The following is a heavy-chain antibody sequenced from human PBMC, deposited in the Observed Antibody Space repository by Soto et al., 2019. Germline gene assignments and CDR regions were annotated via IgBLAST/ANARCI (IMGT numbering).Heavy chain of an antibody. D-gene: IGHD3-16*01. CDR3: ARDGSRFQFDY. J-gene: IGHJ4*02. Sequence: QVQLAQSGAEVKKPGASVKVSCKASGYTFTTFYMHWVRQAPGQGPEWMGIINPSGGHPTYAQKLQGRVTMTRDTSTSTVYMELSSLSSEDTAMYYCARDGSRFQFDYWGQRTLVTVSS. V-gene: IGHV1-46*04. CDR2: INPSGGHP. CDR1: GYTFTTFY.